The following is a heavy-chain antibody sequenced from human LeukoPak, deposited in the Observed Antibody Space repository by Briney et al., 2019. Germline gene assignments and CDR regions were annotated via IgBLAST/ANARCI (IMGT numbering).Heavy chain of an antibody. J-gene: IGHJ2*01. V-gene: IGHV4-59*01. CDR1: GGSISSFY. Sequence: PSETLTLTCTVSGGSISSFYWSWIRQPPGKGLEWIGYIYYRGNTQYNPSLKSRVTVSVDTSKNQFSLRLTSVTAADTAVYYCARDLDYGGSSIWYFDLCGRGALVSDSS. CDR2: IYYRGNT. D-gene: IGHD4-23*01. CDR3: ARDLDYGGSSIWYFDL.